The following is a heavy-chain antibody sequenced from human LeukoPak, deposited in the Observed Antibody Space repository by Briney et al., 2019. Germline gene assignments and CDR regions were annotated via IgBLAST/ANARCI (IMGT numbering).Heavy chain of an antibody. Sequence: GGSLRLSCAASGFTFSSYSMNWVRQAPGKGLEWVSYISSSSSTIYYADSVKGRFTISRDNAKNSLYLQMNSLRAEDTAVYYCARGIDAYFQHWGQGTLVTVSS. CDR1: GFTFSSYS. D-gene: IGHD3-10*01. J-gene: IGHJ1*01. CDR2: ISSSSSTI. CDR3: ARGIDAYFQH. V-gene: IGHV3-48*04.